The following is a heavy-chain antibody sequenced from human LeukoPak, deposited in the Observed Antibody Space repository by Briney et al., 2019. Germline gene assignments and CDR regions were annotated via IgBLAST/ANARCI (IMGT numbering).Heavy chain of an antibody. CDR3: ARGPQRQRNFDL. CDR1: GGSFSGYY. V-gene: IGHV4-34*01. D-gene: IGHD1-1*01. J-gene: IGHJ2*01. Sequence: KSSETLSLTCAVYGGSFSGYYWSWIRQPPGKGLEWIGEINHSGSTNYNPSLKSRVTISVDTSKNQFSLKLSSVTAADTAVYYCARGPQRQRNFDLWGRGTLVTVSS. CDR2: INHSGST.